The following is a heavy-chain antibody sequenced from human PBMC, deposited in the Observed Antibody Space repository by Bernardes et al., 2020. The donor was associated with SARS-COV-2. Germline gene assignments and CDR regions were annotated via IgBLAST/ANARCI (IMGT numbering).Heavy chain of an antibody. CDR3: VKDFGGNSDY. Sequence: LRLSCAASGFTLTDYWMHWVRQVPGKGLVWVSRMNEDGSITNHADSVRGRFTISRDNTKNTLYLQMNSLRAEDTAVYYCVKDFGGNSDYWGQGTLVTVSS. J-gene: IGHJ4*02. V-gene: IGHV3-74*01. CDR2: MNEDGSIT. D-gene: IGHD2-15*01. CDR1: GFTLTDYW.